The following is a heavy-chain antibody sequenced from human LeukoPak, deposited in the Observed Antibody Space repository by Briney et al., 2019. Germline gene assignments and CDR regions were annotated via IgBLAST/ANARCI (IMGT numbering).Heavy chain of an antibody. CDR2: IHPNSGDT. J-gene: IGHJ4*02. CDR3: ARDHNWGPDY. CDR1: GYSFTDHF. D-gene: IGHD7-27*01. Sequence: ASVKVSCKASGYSFTDHFLHWLRQAPGQGLEWMGWIHPNSGDTNYAQRFQGRVSLNRDTSISTAYMELSSLRSDDTAVYYCARDHNWGPDYWGQGTLVSVSS. V-gene: IGHV1-2*02.